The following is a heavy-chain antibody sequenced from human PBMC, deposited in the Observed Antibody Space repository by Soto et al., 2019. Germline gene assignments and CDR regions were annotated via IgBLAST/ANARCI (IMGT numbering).Heavy chain of an antibody. D-gene: IGHD3-22*01. V-gene: IGHV4-31*03. CDR3: ARDHYYDSSWFDL. CDR2: IYYSGST. CDR1: GGSISSGGYY. J-gene: IGHJ5*02. Sequence: SETLSLTCTVSGGSISSGGYYWSWIRQHPGKGLEWIGYIYYSGSTYYNPSLKSRVTISVDTSKNQFSLKLSSVTAADTAVYYCARDHYYDSSWFDLWGQGTLVTVSS.